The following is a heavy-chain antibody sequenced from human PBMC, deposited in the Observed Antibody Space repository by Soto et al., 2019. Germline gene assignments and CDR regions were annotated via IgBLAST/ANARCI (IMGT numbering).Heavy chain of an antibody. CDR1: SGSISSSNW. J-gene: IGHJ5*02. CDR2: IYHSGST. V-gene: IGHV4-4*02. Sequence: QVQLQESGPGLVKPSGTLSLTCAVTSGSISSSNWWSWVRQPPGKGLEWIGEIYHSGSTNYNPSLKSRVTISVDKSKTQCSLKLSSVTAANTAVYYCARTPRTYYDYIWGSYPRVGRDWFDPWGQGTLVTVSS. CDR3: ARTPRTYYDYIWGSYPRVGRDWFDP. D-gene: IGHD3-16*02.